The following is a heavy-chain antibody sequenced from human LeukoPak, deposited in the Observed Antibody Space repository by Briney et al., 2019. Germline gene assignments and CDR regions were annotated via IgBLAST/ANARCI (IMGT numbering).Heavy chain of an antibody. D-gene: IGHD3-10*01. Sequence: ASVKVSCKASGYTVTDCYMHWVQQAPGKGLEWMGRIDPEDGETKYSEKFQGRVTVTADTTTDTVFMELSGLTSEDTAVYYCARWGSGSPPGYYYGMDVWGQGTTVTVSS. V-gene: IGHV1-69-2*01. CDR2: IDPEDGET. CDR3: ARWGSGSPPGYYYGMDV. CDR1: GYTVTDCY. J-gene: IGHJ6*02.